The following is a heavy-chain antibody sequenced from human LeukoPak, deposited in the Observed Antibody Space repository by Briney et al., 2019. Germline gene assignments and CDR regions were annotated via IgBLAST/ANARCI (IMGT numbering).Heavy chain of an antibody. D-gene: IGHD3-22*01. CDR3: AKGLPIYDSSGYYGLALDY. J-gene: IGHJ4*02. Sequence: GGSLRLSCVASGFAFSNYGMHWVRQAPGKGLVWVSRIDIDGTGTSYADSVKGRFTISRDNAKNTLYLQMNSLRAEDTAVYYCAKGLPIYDSSGYYGLALDYWGQGTLVTVSS. CDR2: IDIDGTGT. CDR1: GFAFSNYG. V-gene: IGHV3-74*01.